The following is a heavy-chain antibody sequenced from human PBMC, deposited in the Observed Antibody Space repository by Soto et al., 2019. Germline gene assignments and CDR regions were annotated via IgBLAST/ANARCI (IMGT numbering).Heavy chain of an antibody. J-gene: IGHJ4*02. V-gene: IGHV3-53*05. Sequence: GGSLRLSCAASGFTVSSNYISWVRQAPGKGLEWVSVIYSGGITYYADSVKGRFTISRDNSKNTLFLQMSSLRAEDTAVYYCAKDSGSSWAKYFEDWGQRTQLTVSS. CDR1: GFTVSSNY. CDR3: AKDSGSSWAKYFED. CDR2: IYSGGIT. D-gene: IGHD6-13*01.